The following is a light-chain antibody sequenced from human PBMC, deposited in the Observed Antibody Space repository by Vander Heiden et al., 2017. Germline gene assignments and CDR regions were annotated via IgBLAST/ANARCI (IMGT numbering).Light chain of an antibody. CDR3: CSYAGSYCYV. Sequence: QSALTQPRPVSGAPGQSVTISCTVTSSDVGGYNYVSWYQQHPGKAPKLMIYDVSKRPSGVPDRFSGSKSGNTASLTISGLQAEDEADYYCCSYAGSYCYVFGTGTKVTVL. J-gene: IGLJ1*01. CDR2: DVS. V-gene: IGLV2-11*01. CDR1: SSDVGGYNY.